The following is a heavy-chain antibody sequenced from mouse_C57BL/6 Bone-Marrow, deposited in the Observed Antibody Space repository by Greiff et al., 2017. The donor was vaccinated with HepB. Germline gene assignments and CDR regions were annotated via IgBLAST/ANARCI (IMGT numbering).Heavy chain of an antibody. V-gene: IGHV7-3*01. CDR3: ARYDYYGSRAWFAY. D-gene: IGHD1-1*01. CDR2: IRNNANGYTT. J-gene: IGHJ3*01. CDR1: GFTFTDYY. Sequence: EVKLVESGGGLVQPGGSLSLSCAASGFTFTDYYMSWVRQPPGKALEWLGFIRNNANGYTTESSASVKGPFTISIDNSQSILYLQMNALRAEDSATYYCARYDYYGSRAWFAYWGQGTLVTVSA.